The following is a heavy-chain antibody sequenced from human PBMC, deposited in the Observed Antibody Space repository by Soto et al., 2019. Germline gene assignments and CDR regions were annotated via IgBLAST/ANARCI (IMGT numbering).Heavy chain of an antibody. J-gene: IGHJ6*02. CDR1: GYTLTELS. Sequence: ASVKVSCKVSGYTLTELSMHWVRQAPGKGLEWMGGFDPEDGETIYAKKFQGRVTMTEDTSTDTAYMELSSLRSEDTAVYYCATLTTADFDYYYYYGMDVWGQGTTVTVSS. V-gene: IGHV1-24*01. CDR3: ATLTTADFDYYYYYGMDV. CDR2: FDPEDGET. D-gene: IGHD4-17*01.